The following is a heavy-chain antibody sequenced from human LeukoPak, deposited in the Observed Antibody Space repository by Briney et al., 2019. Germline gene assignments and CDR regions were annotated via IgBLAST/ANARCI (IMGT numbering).Heavy chain of an antibody. CDR1: GGSITNYY. V-gene: IGHV4-4*07. J-gene: IGHJ6*03. Sequence: SETLSLTCTVSGGSITNYYWNWIRQPAGKELEWIGRIFPSGNTNFNPSLKSRVTMSLDTSKNHFSLTLNSVTPADTAVYYCASGRSYYYYMDVWGKGTTVTVSS. CDR3: ASGRSYYYYMDV. CDR2: IFPSGNT.